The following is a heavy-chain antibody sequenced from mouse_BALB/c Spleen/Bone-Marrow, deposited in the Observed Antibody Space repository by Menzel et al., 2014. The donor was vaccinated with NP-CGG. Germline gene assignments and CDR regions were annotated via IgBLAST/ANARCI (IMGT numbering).Heavy chain of an antibody. CDR1: GFTFSSFG. J-gene: IGHJ2*01. D-gene: IGHD4-1*01. Sequence: EVKLMESGRGLVQPGGSRKLSCAASGFTFSSFGMHWVRQAPEKGLEWVAYISGGSSTIFYADTVKGRFTVSRDNPKNTLFLQMTSLRSEDTAMYYCTRGGNWDDFDYWGQGTTLTVSS. CDR2: ISGGSSTI. V-gene: IGHV5-17*02. CDR3: TRGGNWDDFDY.